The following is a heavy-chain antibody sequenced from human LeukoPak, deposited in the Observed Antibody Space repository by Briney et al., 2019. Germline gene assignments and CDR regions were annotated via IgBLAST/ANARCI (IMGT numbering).Heavy chain of an antibody. CDR1: GGSISSGGYY. J-gene: IGHJ4*02. Sequence: PSETLSLTCTVSGGSISSGGYYWSWIRQHPGKGLEWIGYIYYSGSTYCNPSLKSRFTISVDTSKNQFSLKLSSVTAADTAVYYCARDRRGVNDYWGQGTLVTVSS. D-gene: IGHD3-10*01. CDR3: ARDRRGVNDY. CDR2: IYYSGST. V-gene: IGHV4-31*03.